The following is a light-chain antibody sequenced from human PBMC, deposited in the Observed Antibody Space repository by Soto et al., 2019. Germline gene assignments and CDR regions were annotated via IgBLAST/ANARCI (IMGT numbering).Light chain of an antibody. CDR3: SSYTRGSTLI. V-gene: IGLV2-14*01. CDR1: SSDLAIYNY. Sequence: QSALTQPASVSGSPGQSITISCTGTSSDLAIYNYVSWYQQQPGKAPKLMIYQVTNRPSGVSNRFSGSRSGNTASLTISGLQAEDEADYYCSSYTRGSTLIFGGGTKVTVL. J-gene: IGLJ2*01. CDR2: QVT.